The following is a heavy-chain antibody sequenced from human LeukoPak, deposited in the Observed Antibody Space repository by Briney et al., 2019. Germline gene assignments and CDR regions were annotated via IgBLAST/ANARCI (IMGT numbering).Heavy chain of an antibody. CDR3: AREPYYYDSSGSNY. D-gene: IGHD3-22*01. V-gene: IGHV1-18*01. CDR1: GYTFTSYG. Sequence: ASVKVSCKASGYTFTSYGISWVRQAPGQGLEWMGWISAYNGNTNYAQKLQGRVTMTTDTSTSTAYMELRSLRSDDTAVYYCAREPYYYDSSGSNYWGQGTLVTVSS. CDR2: ISAYNGNT. J-gene: IGHJ4*02.